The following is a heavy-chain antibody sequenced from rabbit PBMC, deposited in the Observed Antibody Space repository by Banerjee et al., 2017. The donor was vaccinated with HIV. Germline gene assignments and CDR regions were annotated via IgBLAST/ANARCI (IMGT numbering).Heavy chain of an antibody. D-gene: IGHD3-1*01. CDR3: AREIAGPAESFNL. CDR2: ISTGDGST. V-gene: IGHV1S40*01. Sequence: QSLEESGGDLVKPGASLTLTCKASGFDFSSAYDMCWVRQAPGKGLEWIGYISTGDGSTWYASWAKGRFTISKTSTTVTLQMTSLTAADTATYFCAREIAGPAESFNLWGQGTLVTVS. J-gene: IGHJ4*01. CDR1: GFDFSSAYD.